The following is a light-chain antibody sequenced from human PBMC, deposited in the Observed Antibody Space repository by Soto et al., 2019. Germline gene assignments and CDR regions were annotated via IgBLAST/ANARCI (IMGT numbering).Light chain of an antibody. CDR2: EVR. V-gene: IGLV2-14*01. Sequence: QSALTQPASVSGSAGQSITISCSGTMRDVGAYNLVSWYQQHPGTAPKLIIYEVRNRPSGISSRFSGSRSGNTASLTISGLQAEDAADYYCSSYTSSSTLVFGGGTKLTVL. CDR3: SSYTSSSTLV. J-gene: IGLJ3*02. CDR1: MRDVGAYNL.